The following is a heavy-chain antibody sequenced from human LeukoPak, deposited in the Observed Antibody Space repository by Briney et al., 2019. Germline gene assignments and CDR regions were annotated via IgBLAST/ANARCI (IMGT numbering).Heavy chain of an antibody. CDR1: GFTFSSYA. D-gene: IGHD1-26*01. V-gene: IGHV3-23*01. J-gene: IGHJ4*02. CDR3: PKDQVGATYY. Sequence: GRSLRLSCAASGFTFSSYAMSWVRQPPGKGLGWVSAISGSGCRTYYAGSVKGRFTISRDNSKDTLYLQMNGLRAEDTAVYCCPKDQVGATYYWGQGTLVTVSS. CDR2: ISGSGCRT.